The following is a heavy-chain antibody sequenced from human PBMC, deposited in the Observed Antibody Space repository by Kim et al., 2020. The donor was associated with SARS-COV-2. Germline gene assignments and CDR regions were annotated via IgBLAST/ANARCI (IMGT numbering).Heavy chain of an antibody. V-gene: IGHV1-18*01. CDR3: ARAPGIAAAGMLDY. D-gene: IGHD6-13*01. J-gene: IGHJ4*02. Sequence: QKLQGRVTMTTDTSTRTAYMELRSLRSDDTAVYYCARAPGIAAAGMLDYWGQGTLVTVSS.